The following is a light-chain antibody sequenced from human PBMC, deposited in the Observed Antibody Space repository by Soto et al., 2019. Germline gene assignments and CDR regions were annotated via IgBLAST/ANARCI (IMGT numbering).Light chain of an antibody. V-gene: IGKV1-5*01. CDR2: SAS. J-gene: IGKJ5*01. CDR3: QKYNSALT. CDR1: QSIGSI. Sequence: DIRMTQSPSSLSASVGDRVTITCRASQSIGSILAWYQQRPGKAPKLLVYSASTLQSGVPSSLSGSGSGPDFTLTISSMTPEDVATYYCQKYNSALTFGQGTRLEIK.